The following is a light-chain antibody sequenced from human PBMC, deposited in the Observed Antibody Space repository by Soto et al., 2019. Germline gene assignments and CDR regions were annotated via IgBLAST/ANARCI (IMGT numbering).Light chain of an antibody. CDR2: KAS. CDR1: QSISTW. V-gene: IGKV1-5*03. J-gene: IGKJ1*01. Sequence: DIQITQSPSTLSAYVPHRAKITFRSSQSISTWLAWYQQEPGKAPKLLIHKASSLQSGVPSRFSGSGSGTDFTLTISSLHTDDFATYYCKQYNSYSPTFGKGTKVDIK. CDR3: KQYNSYSPT.